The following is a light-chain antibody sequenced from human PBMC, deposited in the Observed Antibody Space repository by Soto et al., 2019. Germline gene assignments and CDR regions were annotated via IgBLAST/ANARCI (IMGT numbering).Light chain of an antibody. CDR1: SSNIETNY. CDR3: AAWDDSLSGVV. V-gene: IGLV1-47*01. CDR2: RNN. J-gene: IGLJ2*01. Sequence: QPVLTQPPSASGTPGQRVTISCSGGSSNIETNYVHWYQQVPGTAPKVLIYRNNQRPSGVPDRFSGSKSGTSASLAISGLRSEDEADYYCAAWDDSLSGVVFGGGTKVTVL.